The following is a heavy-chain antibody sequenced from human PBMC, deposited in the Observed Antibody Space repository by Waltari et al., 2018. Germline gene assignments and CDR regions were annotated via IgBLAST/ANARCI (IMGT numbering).Heavy chain of an antibody. V-gene: IGHV4-61*02. CDR2: IDTSGRT. CDR1: GGSISSGSYY. J-gene: IGHJ6*02. CDR3: ARDVADYYYYGMDV. Sequence: QVQLQESGPGLVKPSQTLSLTCTVSGGSISSGSYYWSWIRQPAGKGLEWIGSIDTSGRTNSYPSLKSMVTISVDTSKNQFSLKLSSVTAADTAVYYCARDVADYYYYGMDVWGQGTTVTVSS. D-gene: IGHD6-13*01.